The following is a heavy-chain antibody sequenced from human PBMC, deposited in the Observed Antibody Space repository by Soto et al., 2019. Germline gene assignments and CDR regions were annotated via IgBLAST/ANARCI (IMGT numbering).Heavy chain of an antibody. CDR1: GFSFSSYS. CDR2: ISATDTDI. Sequence: VQVVESGGGLVKPGGSLRLSCAASGFSFSSYSMSWVRQAPGKGLEWVSSISATDTDIHYAESVKGRFTVSRDNARNSLYLQMNTLRGDDTAVYYCARGVVAYTAFYYSMDVWGKGPTVSVSS. D-gene: IGHD2-2*01. CDR3: ARGVVAYTAFYYSMDV. J-gene: IGHJ6*03. V-gene: IGHV3-21*01.